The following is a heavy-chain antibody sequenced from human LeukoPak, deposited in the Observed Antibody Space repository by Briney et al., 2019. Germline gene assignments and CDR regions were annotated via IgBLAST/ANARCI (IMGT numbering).Heavy chain of an antibody. Sequence: LRLSCAASGFTFSDYYMSWIRQHPGKGLEWIGYIYYSGSTYYNPSLKSRVTTSVDTSKNQFSLKLSSVTAADTAVYYCARASTVTTFYLWGRGTLVTVSS. CDR1: GFTFSDYY. J-gene: IGHJ2*01. CDR3: ARASTVTTFYL. D-gene: IGHD4-11*01. CDR2: IYYSGST. V-gene: IGHV4-31*02.